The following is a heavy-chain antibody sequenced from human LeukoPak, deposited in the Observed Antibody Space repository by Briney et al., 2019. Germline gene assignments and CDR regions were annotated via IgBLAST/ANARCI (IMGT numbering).Heavy chain of an antibody. CDR2: IYHSGST. CDR3: ARSGSYYPLDY. Sequence: SETLSLTCAVSGYSISSGYYWGWIRQPPGKGLEWIGSIYHSGSTYYNPSLKSRVTISVDTSKNQFSLKLSSVTAADTAVYYCARSGSYYPLDYCGQGTLVTVSS. CDR1: GYSISSGYY. J-gene: IGHJ4*02. D-gene: IGHD3-10*01. V-gene: IGHV4-38-2*01.